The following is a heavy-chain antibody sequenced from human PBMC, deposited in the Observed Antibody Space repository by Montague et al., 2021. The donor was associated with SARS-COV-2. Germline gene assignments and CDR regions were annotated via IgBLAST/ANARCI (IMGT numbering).Heavy chain of an antibody. Sequence: SETLSLTCTVSGGSISPYYWSWIRQPPGKGLEWIGNIYYTVSTNXXSSLKSRLTISVDTSVNQFSLKVTSVAPADTAVYYCARVGWELRVGEYYFDYWGQGTLVSVSS. J-gene: IGHJ4*02. D-gene: IGHD1-26*01. V-gene: IGHV4-59*01. CDR3: ARVGWELRVGEYYFDY. CDR2: IYYTVST. CDR1: GGSISPYY.